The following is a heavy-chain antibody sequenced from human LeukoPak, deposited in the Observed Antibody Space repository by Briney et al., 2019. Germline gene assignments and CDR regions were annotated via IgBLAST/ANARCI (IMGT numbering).Heavy chain of an antibody. V-gene: IGHV3-23*01. D-gene: IGHD4-23*01. CDR1: GFTFSSYG. Sequence: PGGSLRLSCAASGFTFSSYGMHWVRQAPGKGLEWVAGIRSSGDVAYYADSVQGRFAISRDNSRNTLYLQMNSLRAEDTAVYYCAEEHGGNCQNPGCDFDSWGQGALVTASS. CDR3: AEEHGGNCQNPGCDFDS. CDR2: IRSSGDVA. J-gene: IGHJ4*02.